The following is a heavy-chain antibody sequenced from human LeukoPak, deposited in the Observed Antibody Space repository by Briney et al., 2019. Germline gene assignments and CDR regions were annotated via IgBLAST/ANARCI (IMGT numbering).Heavy chain of an antibody. CDR2: ISGSGGTT. CDR3: ARDSGYGDY. Sequence: GGSLRLSCAASGFTFSTYAMSWVRQAPGRGLEWVSTISGSGGTTYYADSVKGRFTISRDNAKNSLYLQMNSLRAEDTAVYYCARDSGYGDYWGQGTLVTVSS. D-gene: IGHD5-12*01. CDR1: GFTFSTYA. J-gene: IGHJ4*02. V-gene: IGHV3-23*01.